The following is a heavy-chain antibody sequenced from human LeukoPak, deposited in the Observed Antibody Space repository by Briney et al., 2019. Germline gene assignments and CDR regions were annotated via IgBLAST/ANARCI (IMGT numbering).Heavy chain of an antibody. Sequence: PGGSLTLSCAASAFPCNNYDMNWVRQAPGKGLEWVSSISKSGDKTDYADSVRGRFTISRDNSQNTPYLQMNSLRVEDTALYYCAKQWVDCWGQGTLVTTSS. J-gene: IGHJ4*02. D-gene: IGHD1-26*01. CDR1: AFPCNNYD. CDR2: ISKSGDKT. V-gene: IGHV3-23*01. CDR3: AKQWVDC.